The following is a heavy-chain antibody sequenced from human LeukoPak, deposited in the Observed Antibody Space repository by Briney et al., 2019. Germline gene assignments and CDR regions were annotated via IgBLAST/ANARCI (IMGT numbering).Heavy chain of an antibody. V-gene: IGHV3-7*01. J-gene: IGHJ4*02. CDR3: VRDGGVSGYDLLDY. Sequence: PGGSLRLSCAASGFTFSHYWMTWVRQAPGKGLEWVAQINQDGSEEYYMGSVKARFTTSRDNAKNSVFLQMNSLRAEDTAVYYCVRDGGVSGYDLLDYWGQGTLVTVSS. D-gene: IGHD5-12*01. CDR2: INQDGSEE. CDR1: GFTFSHYW.